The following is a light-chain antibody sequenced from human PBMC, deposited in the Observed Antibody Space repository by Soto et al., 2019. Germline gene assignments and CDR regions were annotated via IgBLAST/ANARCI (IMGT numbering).Light chain of an antibody. CDR3: QQYDSFWT. Sequence: DIQMTQSPSTLSASVGDRVTITCRASQRINNWLAWYQQKPGEAPKLLIYDASNLESGVPSRFRGSGSGTEFAVTVSNLRPDDFATYFCQQYDSFWTFGQGT. V-gene: IGKV1-5*01. CDR2: DAS. J-gene: IGKJ1*01. CDR1: QRINNW.